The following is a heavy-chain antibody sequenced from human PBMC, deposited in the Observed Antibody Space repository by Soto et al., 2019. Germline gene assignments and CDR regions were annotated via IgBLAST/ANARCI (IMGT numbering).Heavy chain of an antibody. D-gene: IGHD1-26*01. Sequence: SETLSLTCTVSGGSISSGDHYWSWIRQPPGRGLEWIGYIYYSGSTYYNPSLKSRVIISVDTSKNQFSLKLSSVTAADTAVYYCATEKIVGATHDFDYWGQGTLVTVSS. V-gene: IGHV4-30-4*01. CDR2: IYYSGST. J-gene: IGHJ4*02. CDR1: GGSISSGDHY. CDR3: ATEKIVGATHDFDY.